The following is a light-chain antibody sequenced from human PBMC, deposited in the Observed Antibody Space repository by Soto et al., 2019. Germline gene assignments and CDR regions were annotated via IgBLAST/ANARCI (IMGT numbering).Light chain of an antibody. Sequence: QSVLTQPPSLSGDPGQRVTISCTGSSSNIGAGYDVHWYQQLPGTAPKLLIYGNSNRPSGVPDRFSGSKSGTSASLAITGLQAEDEADYYCQSYDSSLSGVVFGGGTKLTVL. V-gene: IGLV1-40*01. J-gene: IGLJ2*01. CDR1: SSNIGAGYD. CDR2: GNS. CDR3: QSYDSSLSGVV.